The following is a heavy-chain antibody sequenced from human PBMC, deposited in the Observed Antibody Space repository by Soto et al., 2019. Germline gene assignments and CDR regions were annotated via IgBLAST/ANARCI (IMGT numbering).Heavy chain of an antibody. CDR2: FYNGGTT. Sequence: QVQLQESGPGLVKPSETLSLTGTVSGGSISTYYWIWIRQPPGKGLEWIGVFYNGGTTNYSPSLKSRVTISVDTSKNQFSLKLNSVTAADTAVYYCARDGSERPATYWGQGILVTVSS. CDR1: GGSISTYY. V-gene: IGHV4-59*01. CDR3: ARDGSERPATY. J-gene: IGHJ4*02. D-gene: IGHD3-10*01.